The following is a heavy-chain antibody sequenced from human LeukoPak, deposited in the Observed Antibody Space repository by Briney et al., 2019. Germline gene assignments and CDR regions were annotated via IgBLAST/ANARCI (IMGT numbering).Heavy chain of an antibody. CDR2: ISSSSSYI. CDR3: ARGLAPGFGY. Sequence: PGGSLRLSCAASGFTFSSYAMNWVRQAPGKGLEWVSSISSSSSYIYYAASVKGRFTISRDNAKNSLYLQMNSLRAEDTAVYYCARGLAPGFGYWGQGTLVTVSS. J-gene: IGHJ4*02. D-gene: IGHD2-21*01. V-gene: IGHV3-21*01. CDR1: GFTFSSYA.